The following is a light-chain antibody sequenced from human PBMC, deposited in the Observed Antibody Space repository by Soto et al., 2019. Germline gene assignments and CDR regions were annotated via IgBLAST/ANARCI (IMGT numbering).Light chain of an antibody. Sequence: EIVLTQSPGTLSLSPGERATLSCRASQSVSSNYLAWYQQRPGQAPRVLIYGASSRATGIADRFSGSGSGTDFTLTISRLEAEDFAVYVCDHYGNCPPSTFGQGTEVDIK. J-gene: IGKJ2*02. CDR2: GAS. V-gene: IGKV3-20*01. CDR1: QSVSSNY. CDR3: DHYGNCPPST.